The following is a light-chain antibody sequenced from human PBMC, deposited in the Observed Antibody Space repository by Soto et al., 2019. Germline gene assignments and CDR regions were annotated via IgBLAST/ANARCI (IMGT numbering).Light chain of an antibody. V-gene: IGKV3-11*01. CDR2: NAS. Sequence: EIVLTQSPATLAFSPCEIGILSCSASRSVGSFLAWFQQKPGQPPRLLIYNASNRTTGIPARFSGSGSGTDFTLTISSLEPEDFAVYYCQQRGDWPPITFGQGTRLEN. J-gene: IGKJ5*01. CDR3: QQRGDWPPIT. CDR1: RSVGSF.